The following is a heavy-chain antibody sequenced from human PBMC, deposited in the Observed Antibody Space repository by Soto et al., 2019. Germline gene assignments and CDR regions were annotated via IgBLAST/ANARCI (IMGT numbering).Heavy chain of an antibody. J-gene: IGHJ6*03. Sequence: SETLSLTCTVSGGSISSSSYYWGWIRQPPGKGLEWIGSIYYSGSTYYNPSLKSRVTISVDTSKNQFSLKLSSVTAADTAVYYCARQMKTYYYYYYMDVWGKGTTVTVSS. CDR1: GGSISSSSYY. V-gene: IGHV4-39*01. CDR2: IYYSGST. CDR3: ARQMKTYYYYYYMDV.